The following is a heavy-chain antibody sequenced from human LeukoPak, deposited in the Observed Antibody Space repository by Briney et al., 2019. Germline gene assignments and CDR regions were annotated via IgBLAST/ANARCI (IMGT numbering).Heavy chain of an antibody. V-gene: IGHV3-13*01. Sequence: GGSLRLSCAASGFIFSNSDMHWVRQVTGNSPGWVSAIGTAGGTYYPGSVKGRFTISRDNGKNSLYLQMNRLSPGDTAVYYCARADRSGYYDFWGQGTLVTVSS. J-gene: IGHJ4*02. D-gene: IGHD3-3*01. CDR3: ARADRSGYYDF. CDR2: IGTAGGT. CDR1: GFIFSNSD.